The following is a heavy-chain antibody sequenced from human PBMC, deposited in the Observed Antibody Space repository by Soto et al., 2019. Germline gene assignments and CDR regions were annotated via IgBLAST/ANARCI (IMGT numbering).Heavy chain of an antibody. J-gene: IGHJ3*02. CDR2: ISTSGSTI. D-gene: IGHD6-19*01. Sequence: GGSLRLSCAASGFTFSAYYKSWIRQAPGKGLEWISYISTSGSTIYYAASVKRRFTTSRNNAKNSLYLQMNSLRAEDTAVYYCARGGAGRRSGRMGAFDIWGQGTMVTVSS. CDR3: ARGGAGRRSGRMGAFDI. CDR1: GFTFSAYY. V-gene: IGHV3-11*01.